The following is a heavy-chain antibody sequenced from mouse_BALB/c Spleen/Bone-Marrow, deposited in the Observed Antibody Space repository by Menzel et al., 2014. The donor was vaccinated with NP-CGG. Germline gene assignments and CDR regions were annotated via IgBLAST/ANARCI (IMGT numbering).Heavy chain of an antibody. CDR3: ARQGYYGRSDY. J-gene: IGHJ2*01. CDR1: GFDFSSYW. V-gene: IGHV4-1*02. CDR2: INPDSSTI. D-gene: IGHD1-1*01. Sequence: VQLQQSGGGLVQPGGSLKLSCAASGFDFSSYWMSWVRQAPGKGPEWLGEINPDSSTINYTPSLKGKFIISRDNAKNTLYLQMSKVRSEDTALYYCARQGYYGRSDYWGQGTTLTVSS.